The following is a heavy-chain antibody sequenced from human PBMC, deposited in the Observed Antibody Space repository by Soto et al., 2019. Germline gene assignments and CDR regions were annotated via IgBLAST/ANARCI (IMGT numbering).Heavy chain of an antibody. Sequence: GGSLRLSCAASGFTFSSYAMHWVRQAPGKGLEWVAAISYDGNNKYYADSVKGRFTISRDNSRNTLYLQMNSLRAEDTAVYYCARGEWRPLNYFDPWGQGTLVTVSS. CDR2: ISYDGNNK. CDR3: ARGEWRPLNYFDP. V-gene: IGHV3-30-3*01. J-gene: IGHJ5*02. D-gene: IGHD3-3*01. CDR1: GFTFSSYA.